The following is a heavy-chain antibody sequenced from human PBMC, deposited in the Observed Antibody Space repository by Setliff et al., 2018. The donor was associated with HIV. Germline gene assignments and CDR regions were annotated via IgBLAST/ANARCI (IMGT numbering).Heavy chain of an antibody. CDR2: VNPSGGST. CDR1: GYTFTSYA. J-gene: IGHJ5*01. Sequence: GASVKVSCKASGYTFTSYAIHWVRQAPGQGLEWLGMVNPSGGSTAYAQKFQGRVTMTSDTSTYTVYVELSGLTSDDTAFYYCASDAVSGYDWKWFDSWGQGTLVTVSS. V-gene: IGHV1-46*01. D-gene: IGHD5-12*01. CDR3: ASDAVSGYDWKWFDS.